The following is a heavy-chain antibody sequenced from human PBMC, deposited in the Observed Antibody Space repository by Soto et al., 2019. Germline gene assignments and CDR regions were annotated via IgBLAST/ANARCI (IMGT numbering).Heavy chain of an antibody. CDR2: IIPIFGTA. D-gene: IGHD2-15*01. V-gene: IGHV1-69*13. J-gene: IGHJ4*02. Sequence: SVKVSCTASGGTFSSYAISWVRQAPGQGLEWMGGIIPIFGTANYAQKFQGRVTITADESTSTAYMELSSLRSEDTAVYYCARVRVAASDVYYFDYWGQGTLVTVSS. CDR3: ARVRVAASDVYYFDY. CDR1: GGTFSSYA.